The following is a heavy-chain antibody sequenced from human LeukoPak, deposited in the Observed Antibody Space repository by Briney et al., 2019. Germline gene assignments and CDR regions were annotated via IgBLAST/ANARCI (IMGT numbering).Heavy chain of an antibody. Sequence: ASVKVSCKASGYTFTSFYMHWVRQAPGQGLEWMGIINPRGGSASSAQKFQGRVTLTKDTSTSTVYMALSSLRSEDTAVYYCARDYHGSGSLTTFDYWGQGTLVTVSS. CDR2: INPRGGSA. J-gene: IGHJ4*02. V-gene: IGHV1-46*01. D-gene: IGHD3-10*01. CDR3: ARDYHGSGSLTTFDY. CDR1: GYTFTSFY.